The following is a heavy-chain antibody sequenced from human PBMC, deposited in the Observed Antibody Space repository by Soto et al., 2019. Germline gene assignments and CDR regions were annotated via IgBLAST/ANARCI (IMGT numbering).Heavy chain of an antibody. CDR3: ARGEGLRGWSGGYFDY. CDR1: GGSSSGYY. V-gene: IGHV4-34*01. J-gene: IGHJ4*02. D-gene: IGHD6-19*01. Sequence: TLSLTCAVYGGSSSGYYWSWIRQPPGKGLEWIGEINHSGSTNYNPSLKSRVTISVDTSKNQFSLKLSSVTAADTAVYYCARGEGLRGWSGGYFDYWGQGTLVTVSS. CDR2: INHSGST.